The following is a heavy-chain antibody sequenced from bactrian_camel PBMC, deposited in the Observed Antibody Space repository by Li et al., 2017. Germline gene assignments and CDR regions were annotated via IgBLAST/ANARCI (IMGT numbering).Heavy chain of an antibody. CDR1: GYTYTHKC. CDR3: AARQPCRVWLGYEDPGEYNI. Sequence: VQLVESGGGSVQAGGSLKLSCVGYTYTHKCIGWFRQAPGKEREGVGAIYSGGGTTYYADSVKGRFTISQQHAKNTVYLQMRNLIPEDTAMYYCAARQPCRVWLGYEDPGEYNIWGQGTQVTVS. V-gene: IGHV3S40*01. D-gene: IGHD1*01. J-gene: IGHJ4*01. CDR2: IYSGGGTT.